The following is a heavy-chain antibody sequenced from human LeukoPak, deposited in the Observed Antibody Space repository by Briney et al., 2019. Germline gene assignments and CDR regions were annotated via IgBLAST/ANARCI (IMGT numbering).Heavy chain of an antibody. CDR1: GFTFSSYA. D-gene: IGHD4-17*01. CDR2: ISGSGGST. Sequence: GGSLRLSCAASGFTFSSYAMSWVRQAPGKGLESVSAISGSGGSTYYADSVKGRFTISRDNAKNSLYLQMNSLRAEDTAVYYCAREIGYGDYFDYWGQGTLVTVSS. J-gene: IGHJ4*02. V-gene: IGHV3-23*01. CDR3: AREIGYGDYFDY.